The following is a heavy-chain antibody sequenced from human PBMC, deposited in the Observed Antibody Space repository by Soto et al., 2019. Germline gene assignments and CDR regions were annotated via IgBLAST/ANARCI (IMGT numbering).Heavy chain of an antibody. V-gene: IGHV3-48*01. CDR2: TIRCGGGTT. J-gene: IGHJ6*03. D-gene: IGHD3-16*01. CDR3: ARDRRSSTLGGHYYYYYYMDV. Sequence: SLRLSCTASGFTFSAYGMSWFRQAPGRGLEWVSYTIRCGGGTTSYAESVKGRFTISRDNAKNTLYLQMNSLRAEDTAVYYCARDRRSSTLGGHYYYYYYMDVWGKGTTVTVSS. CDR1: GFTFSAYG.